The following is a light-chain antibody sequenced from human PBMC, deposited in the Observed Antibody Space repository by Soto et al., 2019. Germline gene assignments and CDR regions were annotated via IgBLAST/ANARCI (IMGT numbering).Light chain of an antibody. J-gene: IGKJ1*01. Sequence: EIVWTQSPGTLSLSAGERATLSCRASQSVSSYLAWYQQKPGQAPRLLIYGASSRASGIPDRFSGSGSGADFTLTSSRLEPEDFAVYYCHQYGSSPTFGQGTKVEIK. V-gene: IGKV3-20*01. CDR1: QSVSSY. CDR3: HQYGSSPT. CDR2: GAS.